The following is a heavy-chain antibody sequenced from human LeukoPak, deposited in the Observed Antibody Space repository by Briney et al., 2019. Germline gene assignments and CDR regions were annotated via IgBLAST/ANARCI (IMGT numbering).Heavy chain of an antibody. D-gene: IGHD3-10*01. CDR1: GGSISSYY. Sequence: PSETLSLTCTVSGGSISSYYWSWIRQPPGKGLEWIAYIYYSGSTNYNPSLKSRVTISVDTSKNQFSLKLNSVAAADTAVYYCARDKHGSGSGHTFDPWGQGTLVTVSS. CDR2: IYYSGST. CDR3: ARDKHGSGSGHTFDP. V-gene: IGHV4-59*01. J-gene: IGHJ5*02.